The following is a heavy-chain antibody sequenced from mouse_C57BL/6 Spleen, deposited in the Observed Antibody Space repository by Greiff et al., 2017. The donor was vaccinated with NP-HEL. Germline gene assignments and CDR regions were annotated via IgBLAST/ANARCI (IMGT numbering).Heavy chain of an antibody. CDR2: ISDGGSYT. J-gene: IGHJ2*01. Sequence: EVMLVESGGGLVKPGGSLKLSCAASGFTFSSYAMSWVRQTPEKRLEWVATISDGGSYTYYPDNVKGRFTISKDNAKNNLYLQMSQLKSEDTAMYYCAIYSLITYFDSWGPCTTLTVSS. D-gene: IGHD6-2*01. CDR3: AIYSLITYFDS. V-gene: IGHV5-4*03. CDR1: GFTFSSYA.